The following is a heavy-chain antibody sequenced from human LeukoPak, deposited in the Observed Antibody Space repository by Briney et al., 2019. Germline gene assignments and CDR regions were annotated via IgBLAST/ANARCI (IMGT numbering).Heavy chain of an antibody. D-gene: IGHD6-25*01. CDR2: ISYDGSNK. CDR3: AKEQEAADY. J-gene: IGHJ4*02. Sequence: GRSLRLSCAASGFTFSSYGMHWVRQAPGKGLEWVAVISYDGSNKYYADSVKGRFTISRDNSKNTLYLLMNSLRAEDTAVYYCAKEQEAADYWGQGTLVTVSS. V-gene: IGHV3-30*18. CDR1: GFTFSSYG.